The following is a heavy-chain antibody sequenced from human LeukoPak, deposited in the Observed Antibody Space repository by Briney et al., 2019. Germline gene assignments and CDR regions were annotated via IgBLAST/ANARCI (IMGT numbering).Heavy chain of an antibody. CDR3: ARADGSGIYPDY. Sequence: PGGSLRLSCAASGFTFSSYSMIWVRQAPGRGLEGVAHISSRSTTIYYADSVKGRFTISRDNAKNSLSLQMTRLRDVDTAVYYCARADGSGIYPDYWGQGTLVTVSS. J-gene: IGHJ4*02. D-gene: IGHD3-10*01. CDR2: ISSRSTTI. V-gene: IGHV3-48*02. CDR1: GFTFSSYS.